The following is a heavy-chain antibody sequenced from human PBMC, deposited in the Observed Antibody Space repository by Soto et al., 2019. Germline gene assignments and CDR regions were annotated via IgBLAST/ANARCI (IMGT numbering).Heavy chain of an antibody. J-gene: IGHJ5*02. CDR1: GFSLSTRGMC. V-gene: IGHV2-70*12. D-gene: IGHD6-13*01. Sequence: SGPTLVNPTQTLTLTCTFSGFSLSTRGMCVSWIRQPPGKGLEWLARFDWDDDKYYSTSLKTRLTISKDTSKNQVVLTMTNMDPVDTATYYCAHRHLAAVGTGRNWFAPWGQGTLVPVSS. CDR2: FDWDDDK. CDR3: AHRHLAAVGTGRNWFAP.